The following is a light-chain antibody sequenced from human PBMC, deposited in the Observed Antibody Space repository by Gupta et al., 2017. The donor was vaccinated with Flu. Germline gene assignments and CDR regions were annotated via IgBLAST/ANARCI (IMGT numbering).Light chain of an antibody. CDR1: DSIDSW. V-gene: IGKV1-5*03. Sequence: PYTLSASVGDRVTITGRASDSIDSWLAWYQKKPGKAPKPLIYKASNLESEVPFRFSGSGSGTEFSLTISGLQPDDFATYYCQQYVNDPWTFGQGTKVEIK. J-gene: IGKJ1*01. CDR3: QQYVNDPWT. CDR2: KAS.